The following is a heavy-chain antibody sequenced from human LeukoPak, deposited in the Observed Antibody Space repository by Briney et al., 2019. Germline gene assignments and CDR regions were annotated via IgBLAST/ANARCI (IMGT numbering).Heavy chain of an antibody. D-gene: IGHD4-17*01. CDR2: ISSSSSYI. CDR3: TTEVPYGDYVLSPTYY. Sequence: GGSLRLSCAASGFTFSSYSMNWVRQAPGKGLEWVSSISSSSSYIYYADSVKGRFTISRDNAKNSLYLQMNSLRAEDTAVYYCTTEVPYGDYVLSPTYYWGQGTLVTVSS. CDR1: GFTFSSYS. V-gene: IGHV3-21*03. J-gene: IGHJ4*02.